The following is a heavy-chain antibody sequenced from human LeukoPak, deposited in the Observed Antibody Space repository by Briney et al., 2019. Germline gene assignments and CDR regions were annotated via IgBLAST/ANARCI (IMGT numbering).Heavy chain of an antibody. CDR1: GFTVSSNY. CDR2: IYSGGST. Sequence: PGGSLRLSCAASGFTVSSNYMSWVRQAPGKGLEWVSVIYSGGSTYYADSVKGRFTISRDNSKNTLCLQMNSLRAEDTAVYYCARGNYYGKIYYFDYWGQGTLVTVSS. D-gene: IGHD3-10*01. V-gene: IGHV3-53*01. J-gene: IGHJ4*02. CDR3: ARGNYYGKIYYFDY.